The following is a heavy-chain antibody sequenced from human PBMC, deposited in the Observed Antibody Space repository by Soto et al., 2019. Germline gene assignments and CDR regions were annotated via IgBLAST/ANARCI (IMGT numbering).Heavy chain of an antibody. CDR2: IYYSGST. CDR1: GDSISNTNYY. D-gene: IGHD6-13*01. J-gene: IGHJ5*02. V-gene: IGHV4-39*01. CDR3: ATKIAAAGSWFDP. Sequence: SETLSLTCTVSGDSISNTNYYWGWIRQPPGKGLEWIGTIYYSGSTYYNPSLKSRVTMSADTSKNQFSLRLSSVTAADTAVYYCATKIAAAGSWFDPWGQGTLVTVSS.